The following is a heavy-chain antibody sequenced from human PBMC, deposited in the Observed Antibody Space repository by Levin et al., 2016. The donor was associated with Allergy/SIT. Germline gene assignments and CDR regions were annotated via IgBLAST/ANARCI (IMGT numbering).Heavy chain of an antibody. Sequence: VRQAPGKGLEWVSSISSSSSYIYYADSVKGRFTISRDNAKNSLYLQMNSLRAEDTAVYYCARDLSIERYFDLWGRGTLVTVSS. V-gene: IGHV3-21*01. CDR3: ARDLSIERYFDL. CDR2: ISSSSSYI. J-gene: IGHJ2*01. D-gene: IGHD3-22*01.